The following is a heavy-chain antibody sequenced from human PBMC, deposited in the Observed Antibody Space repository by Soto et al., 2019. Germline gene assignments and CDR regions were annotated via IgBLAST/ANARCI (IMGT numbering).Heavy chain of an antibody. CDR3: ARGDAGTDFDY. Sequence: QVQLVQSGAEVKKPGASVKVSCKASGYTFTSYAIHWVRQAPGQRLEWMGWINAGDGVTKYSQKFQGRVTITWDTSASTAYMVLSSLRSEDTAVFYCARGDAGTDFDYWGQGTLVTVSS. D-gene: IGHD3-10*01. CDR1: GYTFTSYA. J-gene: IGHJ4*02. CDR2: INAGDGVT. V-gene: IGHV1-3*01.